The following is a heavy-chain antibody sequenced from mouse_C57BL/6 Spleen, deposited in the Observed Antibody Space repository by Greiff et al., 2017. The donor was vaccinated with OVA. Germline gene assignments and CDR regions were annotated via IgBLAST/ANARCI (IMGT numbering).Heavy chain of an antibody. CDR3: AIITTVREDYAMDY. V-gene: IGHV2-5*01. Sequence: VQLQQSGPGLVQPSQSLSITCTASGFSLTSYGVHWVRQSPGKGLEWLGVIWRGGSTAYNAAFMSRMSITTDNSKNQVFIKMNSQQADDTAIYYGAIITTVREDYAMDYWGQGTSVTVSS. CDR1: GFSLTSYG. J-gene: IGHJ4*01. CDR2: IWRGGST. D-gene: IGHD1-1*01.